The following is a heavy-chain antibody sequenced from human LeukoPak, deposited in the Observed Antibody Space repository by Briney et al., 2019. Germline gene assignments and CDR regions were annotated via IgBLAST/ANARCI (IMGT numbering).Heavy chain of an antibody. Sequence: GGSLRLSCAASGFTFSSYWMSWVRPAPGKGLEWVTNIKQDGSEKYYVDSVKGRFTISRDNAKISLYLQMNSLRAEDTSVYYSSLEGSSWYRYFQHWGQGTLVTVSS. CDR2: IKQDGSEK. CDR3: SLEGSSWYRYFQH. CDR1: GFTFSSYW. D-gene: IGHD6-13*01. V-gene: IGHV3-7*05. J-gene: IGHJ1*01.